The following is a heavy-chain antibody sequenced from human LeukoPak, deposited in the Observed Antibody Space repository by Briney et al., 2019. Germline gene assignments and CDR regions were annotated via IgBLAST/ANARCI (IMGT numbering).Heavy chain of an antibody. CDR1: GYTFTSYG. J-gene: IGHJ6*02. D-gene: IGHD5/OR15-5a*01. CDR3: ARCLTTGYYYYGMDV. V-gene: IGHV1-18*01. CDR2: ISAYNGNT. Sequence: ASVKVSCKASGYTFTSYGISWVRQAPGQGLEWMGWISAYNGNTNYAQKLQGRVTMTTDTSTSTAYMELRSLRSDDTAVYYSARCLTTGYYYYGMDVWGQGTTVTVSS.